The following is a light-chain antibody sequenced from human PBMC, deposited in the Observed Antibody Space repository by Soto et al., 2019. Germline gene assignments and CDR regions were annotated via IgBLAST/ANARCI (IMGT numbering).Light chain of an antibody. Sequence: ETVMTQSPATLSLSPGERATLSCRASQSVSSKLVWYQQKPGQAPRFLIYGASTRATGIPARFRGSGSGTEFTITIDSLQSEDFAVYYCHQYNDLPPAFGGGTKVEIK. V-gene: IGKV3-15*01. J-gene: IGKJ4*01. CDR1: QSVSSK. CDR3: HQYNDLPPA. CDR2: GAS.